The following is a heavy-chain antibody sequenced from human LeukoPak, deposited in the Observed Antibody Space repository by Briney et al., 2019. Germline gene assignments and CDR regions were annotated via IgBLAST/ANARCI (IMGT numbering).Heavy chain of an antibody. CDR2: ISGSGGST. D-gene: IGHD5-18*01. J-gene: IGHJ4*02. CDR3: ASHTRGYSYRYDYFDY. Sequence: QPGGSLRLSCAASGFTFSSYAMSWVRQAPGKGLEWVSAISGSGGSTYYADSVKGRFTISRDNSKNTLYLHMNSLRAEDTAVYYCASHTRGYSYRYDYFDYWGQGTLVTVSS. V-gene: IGHV3-23*01. CDR1: GFTFSSYA.